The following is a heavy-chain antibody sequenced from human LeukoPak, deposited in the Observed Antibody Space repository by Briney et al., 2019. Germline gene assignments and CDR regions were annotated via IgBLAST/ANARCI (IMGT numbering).Heavy chain of an antibody. J-gene: IGHJ4*02. Sequence: GSLRLSCAASGFTFSSYGMYWVRQAPGKGLEWVAVISDDGSNKYYADPVKGRFTISRDNSKNTLYLQMNSLRAEDTAVYYCAKDWSYGSYSPGYWGQGTLVTVSS. CDR2: ISDDGSNK. V-gene: IGHV3-30*18. CDR1: GFTFSSYG. CDR3: AKDWSYGSYSPGY. D-gene: IGHD5-18*01.